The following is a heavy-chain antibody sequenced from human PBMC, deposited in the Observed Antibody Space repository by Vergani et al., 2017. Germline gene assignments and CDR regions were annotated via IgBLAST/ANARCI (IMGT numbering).Heavy chain of an antibody. V-gene: IGHV3-23*04. D-gene: IGHD6-19*01. J-gene: IGHJ1*01. CDR2: ISGSGGST. CDR1: GFTFSSYA. Sequence: EVQLVESGGGLVQPGGSLRLSCAASGFTFSSYAMSWVRQAPGKGLEWVSAISGSGGSTYYADSVKGRFTISRDNSKNTLYLQMNSLRAEDTAVYYCAKDGLLGGWLVGDFQHWGQGTLVTVSS. CDR3: AKDGLLGGWLVGDFQH.